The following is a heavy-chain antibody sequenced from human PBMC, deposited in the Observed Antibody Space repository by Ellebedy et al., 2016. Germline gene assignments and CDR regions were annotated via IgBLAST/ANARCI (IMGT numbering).Heavy chain of an antibody. J-gene: IGHJ4*02. Sequence: SETLSLTCAVYGGSFSGYYWSWIRQPPGKGLEWIGEINHSGSTNYNPSLKSRVTISVDTSKNQFSLKLSSVTAADTAVYYCASLYCSGGSCYSGGRFVDYWGQGTLVTVSS. D-gene: IGHD2-15*01. CDR3: ASLYCSGGSCYSGGRFVDY. CDR2: INHSGST. CDR1: GGSFSGYY. V-gene: IGHV4-34*01.